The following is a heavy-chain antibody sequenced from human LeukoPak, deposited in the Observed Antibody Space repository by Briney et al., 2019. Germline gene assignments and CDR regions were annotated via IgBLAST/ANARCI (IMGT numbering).Heavy chain of an antibody. CDR2: ISAYNGNT. J-gene: IGHJ4*02. CDR3: ARVDDSSVYYYYFDY. CDR1: GYTFTSFG. Sequence: GASVKVSCKASGYTFTSFGISWVRQAPGQGLEWMGWISAYNGNTNYAQKLQGRVTMTTDTSTSTAYMELRSLRSDDTAVYYCARVDDSSVYYYYFDYWGQGTLVTVSS. D-gene: IGHD3-22*01. V-gene: IGHV1-18*01.